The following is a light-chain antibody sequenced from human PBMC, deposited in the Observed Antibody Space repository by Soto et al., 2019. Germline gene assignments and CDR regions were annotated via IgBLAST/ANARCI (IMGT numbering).Light chain of an antibody. Sequence: AIQMTQSPSSLSASVGDRVTITCRASQGIRNDLGWYQQKPGKAPKFLIYAASSLQSGVPSRFTGSGSGTDFTLTISSPQPEDFATYYCLQDYNYPWTFGQGTKVEIK. CDR2: AAS. V-gene: IGKV1-6*01. CDR1: QGIRND. J-gene: IGKJ1*01. CDR3: LQDYNYPWT.